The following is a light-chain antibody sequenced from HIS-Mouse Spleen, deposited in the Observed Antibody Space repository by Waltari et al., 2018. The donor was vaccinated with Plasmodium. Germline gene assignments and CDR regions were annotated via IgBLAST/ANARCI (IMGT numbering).Light chain of an antibody. J-gene: IGLJ2*01. CDR3: QAWDSSTVV. CDR2: QDS. V-gene: IGLV3-1*01. Sequence: SYELTQPPSVSVSPGQTASIPCSGDNLGDKYACWYQQKPGQSPVLVIYQDSKRPSGITERFSGSNSGNTATLTISGTQAMEEADYYCQAWDSSTVVFGGGTKLTVL. CDR1: NLGDKY.